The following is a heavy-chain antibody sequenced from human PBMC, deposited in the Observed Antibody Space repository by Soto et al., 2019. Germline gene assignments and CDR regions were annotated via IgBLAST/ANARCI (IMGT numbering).Heavy chain of an antibody. Sequence: ASLKVSCKASGYTFTSYYMHWVRQAPGQGLEWMGIINPSGGSTSYAQKFQGRVTMTRDTSTSTVYMELSSLRSEDMAVYYCAKGRKGYSDTIGSPWAFDIWGQGTMVTVSS. CDR1: GYTFTSYY. V-gene: IGHV1-46*01. J-gene: IGHJ3*02. CDR3: AKGRKGYSDTIGSPWAFDI. CDR2: INPSGGST. D-gene: IGHD3-22*01.